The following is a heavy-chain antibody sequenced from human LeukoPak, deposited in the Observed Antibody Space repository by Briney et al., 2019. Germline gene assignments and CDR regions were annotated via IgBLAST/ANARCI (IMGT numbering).Heavy chain of an antibody. V-gene: IGHV3-23*01. CDR3: AKDLVGATLPDY. J-gene: IGHJ4*02. D-gene: IGHD1-26*01. Sequence: TGGSLRLSCAASGFTFSSSTMSWVRQAPGKGLEWVSSISGSGDSTWYADSVKGRFTISRDNSKNTLSLQMNSLRAEDTAVYYCAKDLVGATLPDYWGQGTLVTVSS. CDR2: ISGSGDST. CDR1: GFTFSSST.